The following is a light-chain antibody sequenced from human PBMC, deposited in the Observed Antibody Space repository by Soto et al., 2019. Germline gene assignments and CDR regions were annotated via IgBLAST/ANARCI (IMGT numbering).Light chain of an antibody. Sequence: EIVLTQCPGTLSLSPGERATLSCRASQSVSYTFLAWYQQKPGQAPRLLIHGAFARATGIPDRFRGSGSGTDFTLTISTLEPEDFAVYYCQQYGSSPLTFGGGTKVDI. CDR3: QQYGSSPLT. J-gene: IGKJ4*01. CDR2: GAF. V-gene: IGKV3-20*01. CDR1: QSVSYTF.